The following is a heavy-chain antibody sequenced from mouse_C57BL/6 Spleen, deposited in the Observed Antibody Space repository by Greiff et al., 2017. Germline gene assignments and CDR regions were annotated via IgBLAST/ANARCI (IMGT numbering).Heavy chain of an antibody. J-gene: IGHJ2*01. Sequence: QVQLQQPGAELVMPGASVKLSCKASGYTFTSYWMHWLKQRPGQGLEWIGEIDPSNSYTNYNQKFKGKSTLTVDKSSSTAYMQLSSLTAEDSAVYYCARPYYGSRPHFDYWGQGTTLTVSS. CDR3: ARPYYGSRPHFDY. D-gene: IGHD1-1*01. CDR1: GYTFTSYW. CDR2: IDPSNSYT. V-gene: IGHV1-69*01.